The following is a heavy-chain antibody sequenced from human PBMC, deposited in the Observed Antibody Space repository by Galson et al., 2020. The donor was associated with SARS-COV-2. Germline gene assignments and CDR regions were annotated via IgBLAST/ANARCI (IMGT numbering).Heavy chain of an antibody. V-gene: IGHV2-5*02. J-gene: IGHJ4*02. CDR3: AHLTFYRYGDYDSIFDY. Sequence: KMSGPTLVKPTQTLTLTCTFSGFSLSTSGVGVGWIRQPPGKALEWLALIYWDDDKRYSPSLKSRLTITKDTSKNQVVLTMTNMDPVDTATYYCAHLTFYRYGDYDSIFDYWGQGTLVTVSS. CDR2: IYWDDDK. D-gene: IGHD4-17*01. CDR1: GFSLSTSGVG.